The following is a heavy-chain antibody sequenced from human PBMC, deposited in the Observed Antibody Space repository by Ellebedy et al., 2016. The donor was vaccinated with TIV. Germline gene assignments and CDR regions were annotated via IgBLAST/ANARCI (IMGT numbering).Heavy chain of an antibody. J-gene: IGHJ4*02. CDR3: ARAPPGSGPDY. CDR1: GFTFSDYA. D-gene: IGHD6-19*01. V-gene: IGHV3-30-3*01. CDR2: VSYDGNND. Sequence: GESLKISXAASGFTFSDYAMHWVRQAPGKGLEWVAAVSYDGNNDYYADSVKGRFTISRDNSKNTLCLQMSSLRAEDTSVYYCARAPPGSGPDYWGQGTLVTVSS.